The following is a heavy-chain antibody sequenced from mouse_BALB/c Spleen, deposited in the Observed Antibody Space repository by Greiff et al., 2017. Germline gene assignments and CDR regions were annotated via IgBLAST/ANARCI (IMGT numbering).Heavy chain of an antibody. J-gene: IGHJ4*01. V-gene: IGHV14-4*02. CDR2: IDPENGDT. Sequence: VQLQQSGAELVRPGASVKLSCTASGFTFNDYYMHWVKQRPEQGLEWIGWIDPENGDTDYAPKFQGKATMTADTSSNTAYLQLSSLTSEDSAVYYCAYGNYGAMDYWGQGTSVTVSS. D-gene: IGHD2-1*01. CDR3: AYGNYGAMDY. CDR1: GFTFNDYY.